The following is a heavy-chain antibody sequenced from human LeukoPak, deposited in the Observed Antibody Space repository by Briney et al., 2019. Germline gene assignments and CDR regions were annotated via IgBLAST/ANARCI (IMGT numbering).Heavy chain of an antibody. J-gene: IGHJ6*03. CDR3: ARSGYSPYYYYYMDV. CDR1: GGSISSGGYY. CDR2: IYYSGST. V-gene: IGHV4-31*03. D-gene: IGHD5-18*01. Sequence: SETLSLTCTVSGGSISSGGYYWSWIRQHPGKGLEWIGYIYYSGSTYYNPSLKSRVTISVDTSKNQFSLKLSSVTAADTAVYYCARSGYSPYYYYYMDVRGKGTTVTVSS.